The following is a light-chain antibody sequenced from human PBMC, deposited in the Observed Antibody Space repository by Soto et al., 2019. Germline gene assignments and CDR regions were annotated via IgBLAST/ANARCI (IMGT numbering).Light chain of an antibody. CDR2: AAS. CDR1: QSISSY. J-gene: IGKJ1*01. V-gene: IGKV1-39*01. CDR3: QQSYSTPRT. Sequence: DIQVTQTPSSLSASVGDRFTITFRASQSISSYLNWYQQKPGKAPKVLIYAASSLQAGVPSRFSGSGSETDFSLTISSLQPEDFSTYYCQQSYSTPRTFGQGTKVDI.